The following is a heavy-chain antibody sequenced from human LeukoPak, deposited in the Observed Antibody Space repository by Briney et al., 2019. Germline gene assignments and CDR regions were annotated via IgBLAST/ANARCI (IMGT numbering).Heavy chain of an antibody. CDR3: AKGPYCDDSSGYHSPAWFDC. Sequence: GGSLRLSCAASGFTISSYSMSWVRQAPGKGLEWVSAISGSGGSTYYADSVKGRFTISRDNSKNTLYLQMNSLRAADTAVYYCAKGPYCDDSSGYHSPAWFDCWGQGTLVTVSS. J-gene: IGHJ5*01. CDR1: GFTISSYS. V-gene: IGHV3-23*01. D-gene: IGHD3-22*01. CDR2: ISGSGGST.